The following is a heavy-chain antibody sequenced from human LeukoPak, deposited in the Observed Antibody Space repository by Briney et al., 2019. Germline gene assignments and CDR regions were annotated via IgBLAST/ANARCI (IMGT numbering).Heavy chain of an antibody. V-gene: IGHV3-11*04. Sequence: PGGSLRLSCAASGFTFTDFYMSWIRQAPGKGLEWVSYISISGTTIYYADSVKGRFTFSRDNAKNSLFLQINSLRAEDTAVYYCANGGTYSSGPWGQGTLVTVSS. CDR1: GFTFTDFY. CDR2: ISISGTTI. D-gene: IGHD3-22*01. CDR3: ANGGTYSSGP. J-gene: IGHJ5*02.